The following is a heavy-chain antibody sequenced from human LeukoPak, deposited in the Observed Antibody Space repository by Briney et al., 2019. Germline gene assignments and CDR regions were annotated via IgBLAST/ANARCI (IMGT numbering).Heavy chain of an antibody. Sequence: GGSLRLSCAASGFTFSNYWIHWVRQAPGKGLVWVSRIDNAGSITTYADSVKGRFTISRDNAKNTLYLRMNSLRAEDTAVYYCARGGLTGTTIPYFDYWGQGTLVTVSS. D-gene: IGHD1-7*01. CDR1: GFTFSNYW. J-gene: IGHJ4*02. V-gene: IGHV3-74*03. CDR2: IDNAGSIT. CDR3: ARGGLTGTTIPYFDY.